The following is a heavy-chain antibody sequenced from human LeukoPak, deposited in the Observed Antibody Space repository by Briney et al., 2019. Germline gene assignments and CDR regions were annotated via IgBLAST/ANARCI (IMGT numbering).Heavy chain of an antibody. V-gene: IGHV3-11*05. CDR3: AKVRGDHLHLQDDFDY. Sequence: SGGSLRLSCAASGFSVSDYSISWIRQSPGKGPEWISYVMSGRGSTNYADSVKGRVTISRDNSNNTLFLQMDSLRAEDTAMYYCAKVRGDHLHLQDDFDYWGQGTLVTVSS. D-gene: IGHD2-21*02. CDR1: GFSVSDYS. CDR2: VMSGRGST. J-gene: IGHJ4*02.